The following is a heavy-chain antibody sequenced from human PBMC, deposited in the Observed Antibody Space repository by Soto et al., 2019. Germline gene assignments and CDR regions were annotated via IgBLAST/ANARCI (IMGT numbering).Heavy chain of an antibody. D-gene: IGHD3-3*01. J-gene: IGHJ4*02. CDR1: GGSISRYY. CDR3: ARLDYDFWSGYLFYFDY. CDR2: IYYSGST. V-gene: IGHV4-59*01. Sequence: PSETLSLTCTVSGGSISRYYWSWIRQPPGKGLEWIGYIYYSGSTNYNPSLKSRVTISVDTSKNQFSLKLSSVTAADTAVYYCARLDYDFWSGYLFYFDYWGQGTLVTVSS.